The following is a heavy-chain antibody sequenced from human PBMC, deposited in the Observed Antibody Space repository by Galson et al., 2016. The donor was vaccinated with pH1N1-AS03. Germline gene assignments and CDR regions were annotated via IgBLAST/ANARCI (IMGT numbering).Heavy chain of an antibody. CDR3: ARQGTTVTANHVWLDT. CDR1: GHSLDSYW. Sequence: QSGAEVKKPGESLRISCRGSGHSLDSYWITWVRQMPGKGLEWMGRINPLDSYNDYNPSFQGHVSFSVDKSIHTAYLQWSSLEASDTGIYYCARQGTTVTANHVWLDTWGQGTLVTVSS. J-gene: IGHJ5*02. CDR2: INPLDSYN. D-gene: IGHD1-14*01. V-gene: IGHV5-10-1*01.